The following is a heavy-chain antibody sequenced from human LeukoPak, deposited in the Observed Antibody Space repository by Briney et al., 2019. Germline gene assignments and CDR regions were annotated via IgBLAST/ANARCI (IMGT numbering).Heavy chain of an antibody. CDR1: GFTFSSYA. V-gene: IGHV3-23*01. Sequence: GGSLRLSCAASGFTFSSYAMSWVRQAPGKGLEWVSGISGSGGSTYYADSVKGRFAISRDNSKNTVYLQMNSLRTEDTAVYYCAKTPKIRGVSNFDYWGQGTLVTVSS. CDR3: AKTPKIRGVSNFDY. CDR2: ISGSGGST. J-gene: IGHJ4*02. D-gene: IGHD3-10*01.